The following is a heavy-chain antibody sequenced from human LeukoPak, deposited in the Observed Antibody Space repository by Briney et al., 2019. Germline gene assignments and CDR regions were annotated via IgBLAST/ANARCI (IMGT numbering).Heavy chain of an antibody. Sequence: GGSLRLSCAASGFTFDDYAMHWVRQAPGKGLEWVSLISGDGVRTYYADSVKGRFTISRDNSKNTLYLQMNSLRAEDTAVYYCAREDCSGGTCHHYYFDSWGQGTLVTVSS. CDR2: ISGDGVRT. CDR1: GFTFDDYA. D-gene: IGHD2-15*01. J-gene: IGHJ4*02. V-gene: IGHV3-43*02. CDR3: AREDCSGGTCHHYYFDS.